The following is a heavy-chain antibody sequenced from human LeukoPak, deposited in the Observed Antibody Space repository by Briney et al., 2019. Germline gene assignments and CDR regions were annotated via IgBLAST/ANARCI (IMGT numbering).Heavy chain of an antibody. J-gene: IGHJ5*02. Sequence: PGGSLRLSCAASGFTFSSYWMHWVRQAPGKGLVWVSLINSDGSSTIYADSVKGRFTISRDNAKNTLCLQMKSLRAEDTAVYYCARDREYTDYLHNWFDPWGQGTLVTVSS. CDR1: GFTFSSYW. V-gene: IGHV3-74*01. CDR2: INSDGSST. CDR3: ARDREYTDYLHNWFDP. D-gene: IGHD4-11*01.